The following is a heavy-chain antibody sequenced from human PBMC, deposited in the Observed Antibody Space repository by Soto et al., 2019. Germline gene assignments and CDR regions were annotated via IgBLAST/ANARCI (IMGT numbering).Heavy chain of an antibody. CDR1: GGNPSNSA. D-gene: IGHD6-19*01. J-gene: IGHJ6*02. Sequence: QVHLLLQSGAEVKKPGSSVKVACKASGGNPSNSAISWVRQAPGQGLEWMGGIIPVFGIISHAQNFQGRVTITADESTSTAYMELSSLRSDDMAIYLCAGGRIVVAGSSAYYSMDVWGQGTTVTVSS. V-gene: IGHV1-69*01. CDR3: AGGRIVVAGSSAYYSMDV. CDR2: IIPVFGII.